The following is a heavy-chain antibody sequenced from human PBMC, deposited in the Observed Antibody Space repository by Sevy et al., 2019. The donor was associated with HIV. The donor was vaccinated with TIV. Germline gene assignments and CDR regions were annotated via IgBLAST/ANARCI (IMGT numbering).Heavy chain of an antibody. D-gene: IGHD3-22*01. CDR2: ISGSGTRT. V-gene: IGHV3-23*01. J-gene: IGHJ6*03. CDR3: AKGGGGHYDPDEIGYYFYYYNMDV. Sequence: GSLRLSCAVSGFSFDSYGMTWVRQAPGKGLEWVSGISGSGTRTYYADSVKGRFIISRDNSKNILYLQINSLRREDTSIYYCAKGGGGHYDPDEIGYYFYYYNMDVWGKGTTVTVSS. CDR1: GFSFDSYG.